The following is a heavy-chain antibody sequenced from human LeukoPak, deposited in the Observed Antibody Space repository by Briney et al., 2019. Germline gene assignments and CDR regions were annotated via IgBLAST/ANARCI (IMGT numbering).Heavy chain of an antibody. Sequence: SETLSLTCTVSGGSISSGGYYWSWIRQHPGKGLEWIGYIYYSGSTNYNPSLKSRVTISVDTSKNQFSLKLSSVTAADTAVYYCARVRVAARPDDAFDIWGQGTMVTVSS. V-gene: IGHV4-31*03. CDR2: IYYSGST. J-gene: IGHJ3*02. D-gene: IGHD6-6*01. CDR3: ARVRVAARPDDAFDI. CDR1: GGSISSGGYY.